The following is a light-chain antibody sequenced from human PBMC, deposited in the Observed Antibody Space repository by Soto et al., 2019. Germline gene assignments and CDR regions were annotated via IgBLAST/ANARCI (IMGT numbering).Light chain of an antibody. CDR2: GAS. CDR1: QSGTSNY. J-gene: IGKJ2*01. Sequence: EILLTQSPGTLSLSPGERATLSCRASQSGTSNYLAWYQQKPGQAPRLLIYGASSRATGIPDRFSGSGSGTDFTLTISRLEPEVFAVYYCHQYGASPTTFGQGTKLEI. V-gene: IGKV3-20*01. CDR3: HQYGASPTT.